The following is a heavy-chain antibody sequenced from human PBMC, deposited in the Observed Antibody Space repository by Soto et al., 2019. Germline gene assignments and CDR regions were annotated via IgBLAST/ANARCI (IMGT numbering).Heavy chain of an antibody. CDR3: ARALLESGSGSCFDY. J-gene: IGHJ4*02. CDR2: IWYDGNNK. V-gene: IGHV3-33*01. Sequence: QVQLVESGGGVVQPGRSLRLSCAASAFTFSTYGMHWVRQAPGKGLEWVAVIWYDGNNKYYADSVKGRFTISRDNSKNTPYLQLNSLRAEDTAVYYCARALLESGSGSCFDYWGQGTLVTVSS. CDR1: AFTFSTYG. D-gene: IGHD3-10*01.